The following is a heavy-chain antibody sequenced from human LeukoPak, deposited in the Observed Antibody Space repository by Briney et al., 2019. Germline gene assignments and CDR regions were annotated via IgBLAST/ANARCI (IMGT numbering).Heavy chain of an antibody. V-gene: IGHV3-74*01. Sequence: GGSLRLSCAASGFTFSSYWMHWVRQAPWKGLVWVSRINSDGSFTSSADSVKGRFTISRDNAKNTLYLQMNSLRAEDTGVYFCAREDSYKMADYWGQGTLVTVSS. D-gene: IGHD5-24*01. CDR1: GFTFSSYW. J-gene: IGHJ4*02. CDR3: AREDSYKMADY. CDR2: INSDGSFT.